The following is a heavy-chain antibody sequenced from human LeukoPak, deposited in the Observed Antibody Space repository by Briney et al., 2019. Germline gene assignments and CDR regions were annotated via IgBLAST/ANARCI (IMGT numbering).Heavy chain of an antibody. CDR3: ARDASATVVRRDWFDP. J-gene: IGHJ5*02. Sequence: SETLSLTCTVSGGSISSSSYYWGWIRQPPGKGLEWIGSIYYSGSTYYNPSLKSRVTISVDTSKNQFSLKLSSVTAADTAVYYCARDASATVVRRDWFDPWGQGTLVTVSS. CDR1: GGSISSSSYY. D-gene: IGHD4-23*01. CDR2: IYYSGST. V-gene: IGHV4-39*07.